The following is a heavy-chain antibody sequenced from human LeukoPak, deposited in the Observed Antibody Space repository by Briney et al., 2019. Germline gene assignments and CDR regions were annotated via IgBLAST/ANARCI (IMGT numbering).Heavy chain of an antibody. CDR1: GLSFSNAW. J-gene: IGHJ2*01. V-gene: IGHV3-15*01. D-gene: IGHD1-1*01. CDR3: TTLGGDNWFDWYFDL. CDR2: IRGKIDGGTT. Sequence: GGSLRLSCAASGLSFSNAWTSWVRQAPGKGLEWVGRIRGKIDGGTTDYAAPVKGRFTISRDDSENTLYLHLTSLKSEDAAVYYCTTLGGDNWFDWYFDLWGRGTLVAVSS.